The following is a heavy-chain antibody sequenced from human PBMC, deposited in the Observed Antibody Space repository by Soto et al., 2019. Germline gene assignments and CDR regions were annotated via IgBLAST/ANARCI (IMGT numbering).Heavy chain of an antibody. J-gene: IGHJ5*02. Sequence: PSETLSLTCTVSGGSISTYYWSWIRQPPGKGLEWIGYIYYDRSTSYNPSLRSRVTITMDTSKNQFYLILSSVTSADTAVYYCARDQLSSGLYVWFDPWGQGTLVTVSS. CDR2: IYYDRST. D-gene: IGHD6-25*01. CDR1: GGSISTYY. CDR3: ARDQLSSGLYVWFDP. V-gene: IGHV4-59*01.